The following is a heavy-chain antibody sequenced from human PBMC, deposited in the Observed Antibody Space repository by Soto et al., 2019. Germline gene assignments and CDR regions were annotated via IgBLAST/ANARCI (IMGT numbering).Heavy chain of an antibody. D-gene: IGHD5-12*01. V-gene: IGHV4-34*01. Sequence: SETLSLTCAVFGGSFSDYYWSWIRQPPGKGLEWLGEINHSGSTNYNPSLKSRVTISVDTSKNHFSLKLSSVTAADTAVYYCARHKYSVYVKFDYWGQGTLVTVSS. CDR2: INHSGST. J-gene: IGHJ4*02. CDR1: GGSFSDYY. CDR3: ARHKYSVYVKFDY.